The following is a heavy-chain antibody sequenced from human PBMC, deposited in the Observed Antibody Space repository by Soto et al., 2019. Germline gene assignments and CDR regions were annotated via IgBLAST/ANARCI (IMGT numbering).Heavy chain of an antibody. CDR1: GFTFSSYW. CDR2: INIDGSIT. V-gene: IGHV3-74*01. CDR3: ARDLGSGSY. Sequence: PGGSLRLSCAASGFTFSSYWMHWVRQGPGKGLVWVSRINIDGSITSYADSVKGRSTVSRDNAKNTLYLQMNSLRAEDTAVYYCARDLGSGSYWGHGTLVTVSS. J-gene: IGHJ4*01. D-gene: IGHD3-10*01.